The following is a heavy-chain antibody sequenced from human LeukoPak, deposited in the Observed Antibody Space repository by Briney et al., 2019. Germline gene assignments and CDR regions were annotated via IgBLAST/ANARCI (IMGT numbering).Heavy chain of an antibody. D-gene: IGHD4-17*01. Sequence: GGSLRLSCAASGITLRDYSMNWVRQAPGKGLEWVSYITSSGSTIYYADSVKGRFTISRDNAKNSLYLQMNTLRAEDTAVYYCARVGMTTVTRSAFDIWGQGTMVTVSS. CDR2: ITSSGSTI. J-gene: IGHJ3*02. V-gene: IGHV3-48*01. CDR1: GITLRDYS. CDR3: ARVGMTTVTRSAFDI.